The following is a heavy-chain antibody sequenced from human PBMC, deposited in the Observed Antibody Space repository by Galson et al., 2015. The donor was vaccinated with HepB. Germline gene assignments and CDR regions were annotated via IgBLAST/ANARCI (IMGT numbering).Heavy chain of an antibody. Sequence: SVKVSCRASGYTFTSYYMHWVRQAPGQGLEWMGIINPSGGSTSYAQKFQGRVTMTRDTSTSTVYMELSSLRSEDTAVYYCARGEPQVGATTHYYYYYGMDVWGQGTAVTVSS. CDR2: INPSGGST. D-gene: IGHD1-26*01. J-gene: IGHJ6*02. V-gene: IGHV1-46*01. CDR3: ARGEPQVGATTHYYYYYGMDV. CDR1: GYTFTSYY.